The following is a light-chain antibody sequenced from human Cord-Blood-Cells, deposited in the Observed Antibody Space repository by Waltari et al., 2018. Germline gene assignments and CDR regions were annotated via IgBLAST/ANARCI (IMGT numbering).Light chain of an antibody. Sequence: ELVLTQSPGTLSLSPGERATLSCRASQSVSSSYLAWYQQKPGQAPRLRIYGASSRATGIPDRFRGSGSGTNFTLTISRLEPKDFAVYYCQQYGSSPWTFGQGTKVEIK. J-gene: IGKJ1*01. CDR2: GAS. CDR3: QQYGSSPWT. CDR1: QSVSSSY. V-gene: IGKV3-20*01.